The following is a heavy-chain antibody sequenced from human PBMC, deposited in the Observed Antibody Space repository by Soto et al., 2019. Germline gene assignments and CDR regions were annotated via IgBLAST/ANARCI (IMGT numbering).Heavy chain of an antibody. Sequence: PLETLSLTCTVSGGSISSGGYYWSWIRQHPGKGLEWIGYIYYSGSTYYNPSLKSRVTISVDTSKNQFSLKLSSVTAADTAVYYCARSLYSSGYRPHFDYWGQGTLVTVSS. D-gene: IGHD3-22*01. J-gene: IGHJ4*02. CDR3: ARSLYSSGYRPHFDY. V-gene: IGHV4-31*03. CDR1: GGSISSGGYY. CDR2: IYYSGST.